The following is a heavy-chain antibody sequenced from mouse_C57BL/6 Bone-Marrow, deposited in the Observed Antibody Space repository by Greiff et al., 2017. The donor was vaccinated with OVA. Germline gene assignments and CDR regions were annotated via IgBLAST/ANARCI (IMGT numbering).Heavy chain of an antibody. CDR2: IDPENGDT. Sequence: EVKLMESGAELVRPGASVKLSCTASGFNIKDDYMHWVKQRPEQGLEWIGWIDPENGDTEYASKFQGKATITADTSSNTAYLQLSSLTSEDTAVYYCTTCLLFDYWGQGTTLTVSS. CDR3: TTCLLFDY. CDR1: GFNIKDDY. D-gene: IGHD1-1*01. V-gene: IGHV14-4*01. J-gene: IGHJ2*01.